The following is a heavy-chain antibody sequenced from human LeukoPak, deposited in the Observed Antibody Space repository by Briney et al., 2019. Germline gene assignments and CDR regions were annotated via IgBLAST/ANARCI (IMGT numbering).Heavy chain of an antibody. CDR3: ARGAVTGDRRAPFDY. V-gene: IGHV4-59*01. CDR2: IYYSGST. D-gene: IGHD7-27*01. CDR1: GGSISSYY. J-gene: IGHJ4*02. Sequence: SETLSLTCTVSGGSISSYYWSWIRQPPGKGLEWIGYIYYSGSTNYNPSLKSRVTISVDTSKNQFSLKLSSVTAADTAVYYCARGAVTGDRRAPFDYWGQGTLVTVSS.